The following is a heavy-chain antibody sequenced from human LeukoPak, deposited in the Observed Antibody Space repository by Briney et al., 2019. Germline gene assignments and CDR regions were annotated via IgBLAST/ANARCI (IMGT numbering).Heavy chain of an antibody. CDR3: ARGRWHRRMVYAMAGFYYFDY. J-gene: IGHJ4*02. CDR1: GGSISSSSYY. D-gene: IGHD2-8*01. V-gene: IGHV4-39*01. Sequence: PSETLSLTCTVSGGSISSSSYYWGWIRQPPGKGLEWIGSIYYSGNTYYNPSLKSRVTISVDTSKNQFSLKLSSVTAADTAVYYCARGRWHRRMVYAMAGFYYFDYWGQGTLVTVSS. CDR2: IYYSGNT.